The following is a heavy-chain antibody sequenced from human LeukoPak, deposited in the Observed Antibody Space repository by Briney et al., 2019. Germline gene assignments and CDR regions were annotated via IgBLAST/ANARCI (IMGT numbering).Heavy chain of an antibody. J-gene: IGHJ4*02. V-gene: IGHV3-53*01. D-gene: IGHD2-2*02. CDR2: IYNGGST. Sequence: GGSLRLSCAASGFTVSSNYMSWVRQAPGKGLEWVSVIYNGGSTYYADSVKGRFTISRDNSKNTLYLQMNSLRAEDTAVYYCARDGHCSSTSCYIVDYWGQGTLVTVSS. CDR1: GFTVSSNY. CDR3: ARDGHCSSTSCYIVDY.